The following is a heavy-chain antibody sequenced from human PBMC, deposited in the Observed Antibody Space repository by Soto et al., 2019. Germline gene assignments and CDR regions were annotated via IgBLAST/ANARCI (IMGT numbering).Heavy chain of an antibody. Sequence: PGGSLRLSCAASGFTFSSYGMHWVRQAPGKGLEWVAVIWYDGSNKYYADSEKGRFTISRDNSKNTLYLQMNSLRAEDTAVYYCAREGETGIVGDYYYYRMDVWGQGTTVTVSS. D-gene: IGHD1-26*01. CDR3: AREGETGIVGDYYYYRMDV. J-gene: IGHJ6*02. CDR1: GFTFSSYG. CDR2: IWYDGSNK. V-gene: IGHV3-33*01.